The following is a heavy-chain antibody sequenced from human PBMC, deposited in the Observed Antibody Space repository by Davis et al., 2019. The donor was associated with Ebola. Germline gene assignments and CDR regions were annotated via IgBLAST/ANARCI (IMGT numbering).Heavy chain of an antibody. CDR3: ARIRFLEWLSMGGYYFDY. CDR2: INDSGST. Sequence: SETLSLTCTVSGGSISSGGYYWSWIRQHPGKGQEWIGYINDSGSTNYNPSLQSRVTISVDTSKNQFSLKLSSVTAADTAVYYCARIRFLEWLSMGGYYFDYWGQGTLVTVSS. D-gene: IGHD3-3*01. CDR1: GGSISSGGYY. J-gene: IGHJ4*02. V-gene: IGHV4-61*08.